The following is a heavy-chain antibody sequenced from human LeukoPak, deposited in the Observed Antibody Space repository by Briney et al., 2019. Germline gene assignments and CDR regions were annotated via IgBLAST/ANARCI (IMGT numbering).Heavy chain of an antibody. CDR3: AKAGPTYYYDSSGYYYGDY. CDR2: IWYDGSNK. V-gene: IGHV3-33*06. CDR1: GFTFSSYG. J-gene: IGHJ4*02. D-gene: IGHD3-22*01. Sequence: GGSLRLSCAASGFTFSSYGMHWVRQAPGKGLEWVAAIWYDGSNKYYADSVKGRFTISRDNSKNTLYLQMNSLRAEDTAVYYCAKAGPTYYYDSSGYYYGDYWGQGTLVTVSS.